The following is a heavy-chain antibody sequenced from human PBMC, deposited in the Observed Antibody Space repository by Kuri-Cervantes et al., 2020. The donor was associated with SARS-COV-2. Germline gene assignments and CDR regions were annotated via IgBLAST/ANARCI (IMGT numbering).Heavy chain of an antibody. V-gene: IGHV3-48*01. J-gene: IGHJ4*02. CDR2: ISSSSSTI. Sequence: GESLKISCAASGFTFSSYSMNWVRQAPGKGLEWVSYISSSSSTIYYADSVKGRFTISRDNSKNTLYLQMNSLRAEDTAVYYCARGGIGSWYSLTLDYWGQGTLVTVSS. CDR3: ARGGIGSWYSLTLDY. CDR1: GFTFSSYS. D-gene: IGHD2-15*01.